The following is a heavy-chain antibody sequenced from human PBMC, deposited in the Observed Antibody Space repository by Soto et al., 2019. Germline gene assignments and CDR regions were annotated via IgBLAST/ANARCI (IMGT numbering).Heavy chain of an antibody. V-gene: IGHV1-3*01. D-gene: IGHD6-19*01. CDR2: INAGNGNT. CDR3: ARDPPPAAVAGPTYYYYGMDV. J-gene: IGHJ6*02. CDR1: GYTFTSYA. Sequence: QVQLVQSGAEVKKPGASVKVSCKASGYTFTSYAMHWVRQAPGQRLEWMGWINAGNGNTKYSQKFQGRVTITRDTSPSPAYMELSSLRSEDTAVFYCARDPPPAAVAGPTYYYYGMDVWGQGTTVTVSS.